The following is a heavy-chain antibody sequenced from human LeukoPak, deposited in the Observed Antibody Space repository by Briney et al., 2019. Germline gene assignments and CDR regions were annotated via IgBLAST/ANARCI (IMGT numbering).Heavy chain of an antibody. D-gene: IGHD5-24*01. Sequence: PSETLSLTCSVSGGSIRGGTYYWAWLRQPPGKGLEWIASIYFGGSTYHNPSLKSRVTISVDTSKNQFFLRLRYLTAADTAVYYCAGHLRADCFNLSFDYWGQGTVVTVSS. J-gene: IGHJ4*02. V-gene: IGHV4-39*01. CDR3: AGHLRADCFNLSFDY. CDR1: GGSIRGGTYY. CDR2: IYFGGST.